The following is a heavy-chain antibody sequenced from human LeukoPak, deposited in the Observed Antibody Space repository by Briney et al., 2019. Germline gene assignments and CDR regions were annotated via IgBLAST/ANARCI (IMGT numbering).Heavy chain of an antibody. CDR2: INPNSGGT. CDR3: ARDRSIPAAATVTGY. V-gene: IGHV1-2*06. J-gene: IGHJ4*02. D-gene: IGHD6-13*01. CDR1: GYTFTGYY. Sequence: ASVKVSCKASGYTFTGYYMHWVRQAPGQGLEWMGRINPNSGGTNYAQKFQGRVTMTRDTSISTAYMELSRLRSDDTAVYYCARDRSIPAAATVTGYWGQGTLVTVSS.